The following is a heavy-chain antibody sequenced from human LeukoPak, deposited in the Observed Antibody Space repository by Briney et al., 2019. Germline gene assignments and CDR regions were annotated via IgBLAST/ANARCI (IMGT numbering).Heavy chain of an antibody. CDR2: IIPIFGTA. Sequence: SVKVSCKASGGTFSSYAISWVRQAPGQGLEWMGGIIPIFGTANYAQKFQGRVTITADESTSTAYMELSSLRSEDTAVYYCARDRYYYGSGSYSFDYWGQGTLVTVSS. D-gene: IGHD3-10*01. CDR3: ARDRYYYGSGSYSFDY. V-gene: IGHV1-69*13. CDR1: GGTFSSYA. J-gene: IGHJ4*02.